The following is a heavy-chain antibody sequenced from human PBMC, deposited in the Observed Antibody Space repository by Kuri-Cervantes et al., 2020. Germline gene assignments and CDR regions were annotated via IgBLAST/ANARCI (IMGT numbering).Heavy chain of an antibody. CDR2: ISAYNGNT. J-gene: IGHJ4*02. V-gene: IGHV1-18*01. Sequence: ASVKVSCKASGCTFSSYAISWVRQAPGQGLEWMGWISAYNGNTNYAQKLQGRVTMTTDTSTSTAYMELRSLRSDDTAVYYCARARTPPYYFDYWGQGTLVTVSS. CDR3: ARARTPPYYFDY. CDR1: GCTFSSYA.